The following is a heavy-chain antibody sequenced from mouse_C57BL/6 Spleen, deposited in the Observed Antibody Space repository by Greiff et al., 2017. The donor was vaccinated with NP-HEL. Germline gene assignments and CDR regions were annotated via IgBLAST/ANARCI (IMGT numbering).Heavy chain of an antibody. Sequence: DVMLVESGGGLVKPGGSLKLSCAASGFTFSSYAMSWVRQTPEKRLEWVATISDGGSYTYYPDNVKGRFTISRDNAKNNLYLQMSHLKSEDTAMYYCARDRVYDGYLFAYWGQGTLVTVSA. CDR3: ARDRVYDGYLFAY. CDR2: ISDGGSYT. D-gene: IGHD2-3*01. V-gene: IGHV5-4*01. J-gene: IGHJ3*01. CDR1: GFTFSSYA.